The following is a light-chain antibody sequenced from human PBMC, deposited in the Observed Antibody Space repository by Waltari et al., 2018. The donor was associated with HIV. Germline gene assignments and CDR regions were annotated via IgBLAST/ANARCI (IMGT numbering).Light chain of an antibody. J-gene: IGLJ2*01. V-gene: IGLV1-40*01. Sequence: QYVLTPPPSVSGAPGPRVSIACPGTRSNIGAGFDVHWYQQIPGNAPKLLIYDNNIRPAGVPDRFAGSKSGTSASLAITGLQSEDEADYYCQSYDMSQSGSLVFGGGTKLTVL. CDR2: DNN. CDR3: QSYDMSQSGSLV. CDR1: RSNIGAGFD.